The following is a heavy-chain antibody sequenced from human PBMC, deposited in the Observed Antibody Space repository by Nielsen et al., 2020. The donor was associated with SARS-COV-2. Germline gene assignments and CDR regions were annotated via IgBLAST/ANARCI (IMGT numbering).Heavy chain of an antibody. V-gene: IGHV4-59*12. Sequence: SETLSLTCTVSGGSISYYYWSWIRQPPGKGLEWIGYIFYSGSTNYNPSLKSRVTISIDTSKNQFSLEVSSVTAADTAVYYCARGHYSSSYNSWGQGTLVTVSS. CDR3: ARGHYSSSYNS. CDR2: IFYSGST. J-gene: IGHJ5*02. CDR1: GGSISYYY. D-gene: IGHD6-6*01.